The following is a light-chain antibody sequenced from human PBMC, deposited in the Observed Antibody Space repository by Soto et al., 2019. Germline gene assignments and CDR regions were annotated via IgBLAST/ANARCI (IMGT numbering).Light chain of an antibody. V-gene: IGLV2-11*01. CDR2: DVN. Sequence: QSALTQPRSVSGSPGQSVTISCTGTSSDVGAYNFVSWYQHHPGKAPKLMTYDVNKRPSGVPHRFSGSKSGNTASLTISGLQAEDEADYYCCSYAGSYTLLFGGGTQLTVL. CDR1: SSDVGAYNF. J-gene: IGLJ7*01. CDR3: CSYAGSYTLL.